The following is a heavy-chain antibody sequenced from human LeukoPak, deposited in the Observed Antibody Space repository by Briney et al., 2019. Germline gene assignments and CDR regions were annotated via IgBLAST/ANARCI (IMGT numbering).Heavy chain of an antibody. CDR2: ISTYNGNT. D-gene: IGHD6-19*01. CDR3: AREASIAVAGTRGLDL. CDR1: GYIFSTYG. J-gene: IGHJ2*01. V-gene: IGHV1-18*01. Sequence: ASVKVSCKASGYIFSTYGITWVRQAPGQGLEWMGWISTYNGNTNYAQKFQGRVTITADKSTSTAYMELSSLRSEDTAVYYCAREASIAVAGTRGLDLWGRGTLVTVSS.